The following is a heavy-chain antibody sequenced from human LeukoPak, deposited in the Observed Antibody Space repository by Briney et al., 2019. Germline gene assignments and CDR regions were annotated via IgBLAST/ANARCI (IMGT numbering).Heavy chain of an antibody. Sequence: PGGSLRLSCAASGFSFSRYWMSWVRQAPGKRLEWVANIKQDGSEKNYVGSVKGRFTISRDNAKNSLYLQTNSLRAEDTAVYYCARAGQEWFGELGFDQWGQGTLVIVSS. CDR1: GFSFSRYW. V-gene: IGHV3-7*01. CDR2: IKQDGSEK. CDR3: ARAGQEWFGELGFDQ. J-gene: IGHJ4*02. D-gene: IGHD3-10*01.